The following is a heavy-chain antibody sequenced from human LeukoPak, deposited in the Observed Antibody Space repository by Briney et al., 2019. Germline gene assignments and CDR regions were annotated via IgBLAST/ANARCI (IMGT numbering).Heavy chain of an antibody. Sequence: ASVKVSCKAFGYTFTTYYIHWLRQAPGQGLEWMGIINLSSGDTTYAQKFQGRVAMTRDMSTNTVFMELNSLRSADTAVYYCAREGYCSGGSCHSGAHFQHWGQGTLVTVSS. D-gene: IGHD2-15*01. J-gene: IGHJ1*01. CDR3: AREGYCSGGSCHSGAHFQH. CDR1: GYTFTTYY. CDR2: INLSSGDT. V-gene: IGHV1-46*01.